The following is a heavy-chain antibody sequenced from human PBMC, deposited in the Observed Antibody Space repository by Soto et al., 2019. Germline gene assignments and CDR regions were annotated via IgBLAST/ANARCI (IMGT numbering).Heavy chain of an antibody. CDR3: ARRHQSAYYYGMDF. J-gene: IGHJ6*02. D-gene: IGHD2-21*01. Sequence: EVQLVESGGGLIQPGGSLRLSCAASGFTFSDYWMHWVRQAPGKGLVWVSRINSDGSITSDADSVKGRFTISRDNAKNTLYLQMNSLRAEATAVYYCARRHQSAYYYGMDFGGQGTTVTVSS. CDR1: GFTFSDYW. V-gene: IGHV3-74*01. CDR2: INSDGSIT.